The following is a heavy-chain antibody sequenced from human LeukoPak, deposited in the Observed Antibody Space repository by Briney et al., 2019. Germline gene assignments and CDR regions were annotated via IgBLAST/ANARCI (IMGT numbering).Heavy chain of an antibody. Sequence: SETLSPTCTVSGASISSSHWWTWVRQPPGEALEWIGEIYHAGSTKYNPSLKSRLTISVDKSSNSFSLSLTSVTAADTAFYYCARAAAVTGQFEFWGQGTLVTVSS. CDR3: ARAAAVTGQFEF. J-gene: IGHJ4*02. CDR1: GASISSSHW. V-gene: IGHV4-4*02. D-gene: IGHD6-19*01. CDR2: IYHAGST.